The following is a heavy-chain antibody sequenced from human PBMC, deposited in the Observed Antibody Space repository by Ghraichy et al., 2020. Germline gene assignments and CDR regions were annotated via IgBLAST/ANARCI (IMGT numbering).Heavy chain of an antibody. J-gene: IGHJ6*03. Sequence: SETLSLTCAVYGGSSSGYSWSWIRQPPGKGLEWIGEINHSGTTNYNPSLRSRLTISVVTSKNQFSLKMTSVTAADTAVYYCARVRHDFWSANRVYYMDVWGKGTTVTVSS. V-gene: IGHV4-34*01. CDR2: INHSGTT. CDR3: ARVRHDFWSANRVYYMDV. D-gene: IGHD3-3*01. CDR1: GGSSSGYS.